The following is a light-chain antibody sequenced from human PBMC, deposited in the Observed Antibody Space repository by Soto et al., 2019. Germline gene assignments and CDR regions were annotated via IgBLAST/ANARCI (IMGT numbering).Light chain of an antibody. V-gene: IGKV1-17*01. CDR3: QQANSFPLT. Sequence: QLPLSPSCLSASVGDRFTITCRASQAIRNDLEWYPQKRGRAPKRMXYGSSSLQSGVPSRFSGSGSGTDFTLTISSLQPEEFETYYCQQANSFPLTFGQGTRLEIK. J-gene: IGKJ5*01. CDR1: QAIRND. CDR2: GSS.